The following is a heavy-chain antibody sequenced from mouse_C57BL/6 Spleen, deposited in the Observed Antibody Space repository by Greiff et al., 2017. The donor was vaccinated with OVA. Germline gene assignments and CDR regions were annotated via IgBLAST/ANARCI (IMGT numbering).Heavy chain of an antibody. CDR1: GYTFTDYY. J-gene: IGHJ2*01. CDR2: INPYNGGT. D-gene: IGHD2-4*01. Sequence: LVEPGASVKMSCKASGYTFTDYYMNWVKQSHGKSLEWIGVINPYNGGTSYNQKFKGKATLTVDKSSSTAYMELNSLTSEDSAVYYCARSYYDYDYFDYWGQGTTLTVSS. CDR3: ARSYYDYDYFDY. V-gene: IGHV1-19*01.